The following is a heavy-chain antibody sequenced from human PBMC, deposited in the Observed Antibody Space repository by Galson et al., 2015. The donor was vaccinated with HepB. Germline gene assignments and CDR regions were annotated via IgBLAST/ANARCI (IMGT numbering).Heavy chain of an antibody. CDR3: ASLTVSWYFDI. CDR1: GGSISSYY. V-gene: IGHV4-59*08. J-gene: IGHJ2*01. Sequence: ETLSLTCTVSGGSISSYYWSWIRQPPGKGLEWIGYIYYSGSTNYNPSLKSRVTISVDTSKNQFSLKLSSVTAADTAVYYCASLTVSWYFDIWGRGTLVTVSS. CDR2: IYYSGST. D-gene: IGHD4-17*01.